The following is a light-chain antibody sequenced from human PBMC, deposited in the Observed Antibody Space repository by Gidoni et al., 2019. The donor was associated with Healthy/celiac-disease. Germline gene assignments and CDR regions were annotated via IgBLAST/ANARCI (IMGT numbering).Light chain of an antibody. CDR2: AAS. J-gene: IGKJ4*01. V-gene: IGKV1-39*01. CDR3: QQSYSTPPT. CDR1: QRVSSY. Sequence: DIQMTQSPSSLSASVGDRVNITCRASQRVSSYLNWYQQKPGKAPKLLIYAASSLQSGVPSRFSGSGSGTDFTLTISSLQPEDFATYYCQQSYSTPPTFGGGTKVEIK.